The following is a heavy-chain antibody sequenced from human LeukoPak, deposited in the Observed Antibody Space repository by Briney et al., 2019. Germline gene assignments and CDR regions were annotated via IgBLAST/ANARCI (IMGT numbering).Heavy chain of an antibody. J-gene: IGHJ4*02. CDR3: ARGWELYFDY. CDR1: GYTFTSYG. V-gene: IGHV1-18*01. CDR2: ISAYSGGT. D-gene: IGHD1-26*01. Sequence: ASVKVSCKASGYTFTSYGISWVRQAPGQGLEWMGWISAYSGGTNYAQKFQGRVTMTRDTSISTAYMELSRLRSNDTAVYYCARGWELYFDYWGRGTLVTVSS.